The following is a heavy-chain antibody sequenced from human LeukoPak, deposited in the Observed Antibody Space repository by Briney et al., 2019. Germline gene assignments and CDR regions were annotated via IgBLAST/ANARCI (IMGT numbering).Heavy chain of an antibody. CDR2: IYHSGST. CDR3: GVGLYSGSYLLFDY. CDR1: GYSISSGYY. J-gene: IGHJ4*02. D-gene: IGHD1-26*01. Sequence: SETLSLTCTVSGYSISSGYYWGWIRQPPGKGLEWIGSIYHSGSTYYNPSLKSRVTISVDTSKNQFSLKLSSVTAADTAVYYCGVGLYSGSYLLFDYWGQGTLVTVSS. V-gene: IGHV4-38-2*02.